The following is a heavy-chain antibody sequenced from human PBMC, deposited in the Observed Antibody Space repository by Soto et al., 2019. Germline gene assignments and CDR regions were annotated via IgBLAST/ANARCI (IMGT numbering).Heavy chain of an antibody. CDR2: ISYDGSNK. CDR1: GFTFSSYA. J-gene: IGHJ2*01. CDR3: AGGANSSSSRDWYFDL. V-gene: IGHV3-30-3*01. Sequence: QVQLVESGGGVVQPGRSLRLSCAASGFTFSSYAMHWVRQAPGKGLEWVAVISYDGSNKYYADSVKGRFTISRDNSKNTLYLQMNSLRAEDTAVYYCAGGANSSSSRDWYFDLWGRGTLVTVSS. D-gene: IGHD6-6*01.